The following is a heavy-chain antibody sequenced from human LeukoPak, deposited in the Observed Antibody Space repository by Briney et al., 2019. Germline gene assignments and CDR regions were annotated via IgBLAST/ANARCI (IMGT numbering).Heavy chain of an antibody. V-gene: IGHV3-48*03. CDR1: GFTFSSYE. Sequence: GGSLRLSCAASGFTFSSYEMNWVRQAPGKGLEWVSYISSSGSTIYYADSVKGRFTISRDNAKNSLYLQMSSLRAEDTALYYCARDVVVPDATGERVAAFDLWGQGTMVIVSS. CDR3: ARDVVVPDATGERVAAFDL. CDR2: ISSSGSTI. J-gene: IGHJ3*01. D-gene: IGHD2-2*01.